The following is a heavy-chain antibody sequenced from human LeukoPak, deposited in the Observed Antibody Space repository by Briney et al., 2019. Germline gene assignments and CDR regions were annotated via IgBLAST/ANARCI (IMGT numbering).Heavy chain of an antibody. V-gene: IGHV4-34*01. Sequence: SETLSLTCAVYGGSFSGYYWGWIRQPPGKGLEWIGSMYYDGSTYYNPSLKSRVSMSVDTSKNQFSLKLPSVTAADTAVYYCAREAYSPGHYSFDNWGQGTLVTVSS. CDR1: GGSFSGYY. CDR2: MYYDGST. CDR3: AREAYSPGHYSFDN. J-gene: IGHJ4*02. D-gene: IGHD5-18*01.